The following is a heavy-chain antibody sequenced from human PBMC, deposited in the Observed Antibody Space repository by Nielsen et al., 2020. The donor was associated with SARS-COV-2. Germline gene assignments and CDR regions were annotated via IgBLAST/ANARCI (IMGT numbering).Heavy chain of an antibody. D-gene: IGHD4-17*01. V-gene: IGHV1-24*01. J-gene: IGHJ4*02. CDR1: GYTLTELS. CDR2: FDPEDGET. CDR3: AREIYGARLVNY. Sequence: ASVKVSCKVSGYTLTELSMHWVRQAPGKGLEWMGGFDPEDGETIYAQKFQGRVTMTEDTSTDTAYMELSSLRSDETAVYYCAREIYGARLVNYWGRGTLVTVSS.